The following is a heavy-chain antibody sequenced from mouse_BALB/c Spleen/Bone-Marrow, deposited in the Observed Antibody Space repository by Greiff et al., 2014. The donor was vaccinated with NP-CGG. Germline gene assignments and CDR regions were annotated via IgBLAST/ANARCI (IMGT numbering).Heavy chain of an antibody. CDR1: GYTFTGYY. J-gene: IGHJ3*01. V-gene: IGHV1S81*02. Sequence: VQVVESGAELVKPGASVKLSCKASGYTFTGYYMYWVKQRPGQGLEWIGEINPSNGGTNFNEKFKSKATLTVDKSSSTAYMQLSSLTFEDSAIYYCTRPYYGYVGYAYWGQGTQVTVSA. CDR3: TRPYYGYVGYAY. D-gene: IGHD1-2*01. CDR2: INPSNGGT.